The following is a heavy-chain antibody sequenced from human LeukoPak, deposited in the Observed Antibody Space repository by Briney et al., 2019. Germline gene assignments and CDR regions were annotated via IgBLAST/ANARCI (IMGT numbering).Heavy chain of an antibody. D-gene: IGHD6-13*01. CDR3: ARVEYSSSWYVFNYFDY. CDR1: GGSISSGSYF. CDR2: IYTSGST. J-gene: IGHJ4*02. Sequence: PSETLSLTCTVSGGSISSGSYFWSWIRQPAGEGLEWIGRIYTSGSTYYNPSLKSRVTISVDTSKNQFSLKLSSVTAADTAVYYCARVEYSSSWYVFNYFDYWGQGTLVTVSS. V-gene: IGHV4-61*02.